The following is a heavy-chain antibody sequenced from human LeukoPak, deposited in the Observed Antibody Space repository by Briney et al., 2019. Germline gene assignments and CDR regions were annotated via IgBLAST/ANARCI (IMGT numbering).Heavy chain of an antibody. Sequence: SETLSLTCAVYGGSFSGYYWSWIRQPPGKGLEWIGEINHSGSTNYNPSLKSRVTISVDTSKNQFSLKLSSVTAADTAVYYCARQGIAAAGRSGKARGTNYYYYYMDVWGKGTTVTVSS. CDR2: INHSGST. J-gene: IGHJ6*03. CDR1: GGSFSGYY. CDR3: ARQGIAAAGRSGKARGTNYYYYYMDV. D-gene: IGHD6-13*01. V-gene: IGHV4-34*01.